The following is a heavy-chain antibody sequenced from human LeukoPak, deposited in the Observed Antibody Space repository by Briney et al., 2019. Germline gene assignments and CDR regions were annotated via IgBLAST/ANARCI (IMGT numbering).Heavy chain of an antibody. V-gene: IGHV1-2*04. CDR3: ARGGNSSSWIDWNSDGYYYYYGMDV. CDR2: INPNSGGT. J-gene: IGHJ6*02. CDR1: GYTFTGYY. D-gene: IGHD6-13*01. Sequence: ASVKVSCKASGYTFTGYYMHWVRQAPGQGLEWMGWINPNSGGTNYAQKFQGWVTMTRDTSISTAYMELSRLRSDDTAVYYCARGGNSSSWIDWNSDGYYYYYGMDVWGQGTTVTVSS.